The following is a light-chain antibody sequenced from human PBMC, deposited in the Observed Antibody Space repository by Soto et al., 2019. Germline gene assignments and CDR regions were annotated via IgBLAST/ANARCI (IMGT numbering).Light chain of an antibody. CDR2: GAS. V-gene: IGKV3-15*01. J-gene: IGKJ4*01. Sequence: EIVMTQSPATLSVSQGERVTLSCRASQSVSSNLAWYKQKPGQAPRLLIYGASTRATGIPARFSASGSGTEFTLTIGSLQSEDFAIYYCQHYNNWLTFGGGTKVEIK. CDR3: QHYNNWLT. CDR1: QSVSSN.